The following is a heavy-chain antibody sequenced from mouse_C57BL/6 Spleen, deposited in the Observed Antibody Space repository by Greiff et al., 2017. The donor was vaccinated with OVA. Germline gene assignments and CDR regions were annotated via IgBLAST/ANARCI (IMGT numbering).Heavy chain of an antibody. V-gene: IGHV1-64*01. CDR3: ARSTVVASFDY. CDR2: IHPNSGST. J-gene: IGHJ2*01. Sequence: QVQLQQSGAELVKPGASVKLSCKASGYTFTSYWMHWVKQRPGQGLEWIGMIHPNSGSTNYNEKFKSKATLTVDKSSSTAYMQLSSLTSEDSAVYYCARSTVVASFDYWGQGTTLTVSS. D-gene: IGHD1-1*01. CDR1: GYTFTSYW.